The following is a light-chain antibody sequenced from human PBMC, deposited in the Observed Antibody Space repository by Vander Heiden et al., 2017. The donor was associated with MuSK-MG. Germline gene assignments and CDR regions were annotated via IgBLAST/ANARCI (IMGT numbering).Light chain of an antibody. CDR1: QGISSY. J-gene: IGKJ4*01. CDR2: AAS. V-gene: IGKV1-9*01. CDR3: QRLNTYVHT. Sequence: DIQLTQSPSFLSASVGDRVTITCRASQGISSYLAWYQQKPGKASKLLIYAASTLQSGVPSRFSGSASGTEFTLTIRSLHPEDFTTYYCQRLNTYVHTFGGGTRVEMK.